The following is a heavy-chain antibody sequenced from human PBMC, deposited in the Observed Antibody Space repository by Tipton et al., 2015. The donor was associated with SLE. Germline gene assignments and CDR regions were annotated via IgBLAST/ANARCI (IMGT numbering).Heavy chain of an antibody. CDR1: GGSISSHY. J-gene: IGHJ3*01. V-gene: IGHV4-59*11. CDR2: IYYSGST. CDR3: ARGGYYIWGSYRSDAFDV. D-gene: IGHD3-16*02. Sequence: TLSLTCTVSGGSISSHYWSWIRQPPGKGLEWIGYIYYSGSTNYNPSLKSRVTISVDTSKNQFSLKLSSVTAADTAVYYCARGGYYIWGSYRSDAFDVWGQGTMVTVSS.